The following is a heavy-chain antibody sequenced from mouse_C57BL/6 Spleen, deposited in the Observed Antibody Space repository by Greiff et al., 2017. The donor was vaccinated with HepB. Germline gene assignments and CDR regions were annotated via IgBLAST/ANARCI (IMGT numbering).Heavy chain of an antibody. J-gene: IGHJ4*01. CDR3: ASLYDGYSYYAMDY. V-gene: IGHV1-22*01. Sequence: EVQLQQSGPELVKPGASVKMSCKASGYTFTDYNMHWVKQSHGKSLEWIGYINPNNGGTSYNQKFKGKATLTVNKSSSTAYMELRSLTSEDSAVYYCASLYDGYSYYAMDYWGQGTSVIVSS. CDR1: GYTFTDYN. D-gene: IGHD2-3*01. CDR2: INPNNGGT.